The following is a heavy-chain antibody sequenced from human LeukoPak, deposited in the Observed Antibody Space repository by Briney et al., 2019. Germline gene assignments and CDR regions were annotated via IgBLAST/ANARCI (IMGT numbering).Heavy chain of an antibody. D-gene: IGHD5-12*01. CDR2: IRYDGSNK. V-gene: IGHV3-30*02. Sequence: GRSLRLSCAASGFTFSSYGMHWVRHAPDNGLEWVAFIRYDGSNKYYTDSVKGRLTISRENSKNTLYLQMNSLRAEDTAVYYCAKVGWLRNYFDYWGQGTLVTVSS. J-gene: IGHJ4*02. CDR3: AKVGWLRNYFDY. CDR1: GFTFSSYG.